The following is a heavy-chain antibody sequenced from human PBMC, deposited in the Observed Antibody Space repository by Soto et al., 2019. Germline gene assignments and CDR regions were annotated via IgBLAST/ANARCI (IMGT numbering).Heavy chain of an antibody. CDR2: ISAYNGNT. J-gene: IGHJ5*02. CDR1: GYTFTSYG. Sequence: QVQLVQSGAEVKKPGASVKVSCKASGYTFTSYGISWVRQAPGQGLERMGWISAYNGNTNYAQKLQGRVTMTTDTATSTAYMELRSLRSDDTAVYYCVRDHSGYSGYDLPLIGSFDPWGQGTLVTVSS. CDR3: VRDHSGYSGYDLPLIGSFDP. V-gene: IGHV1-18*01. D-gene: IGHD5-12*01.